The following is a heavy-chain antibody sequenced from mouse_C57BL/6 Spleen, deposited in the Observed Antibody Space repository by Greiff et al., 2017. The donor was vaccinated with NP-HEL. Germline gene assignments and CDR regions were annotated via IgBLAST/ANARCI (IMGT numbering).Heavy chain of an antibody. CDR1: GYTFTSYW. Sequence: VQLQQSGAELAKPGASVKLSCKASGYTFTSYWMHWVKQRPGQGLEWIGYINPSSGYTKYNQKFKDKATLTADKPSSTAYMQLSSLTYEDSAVYYCASGGSNSAMDYWGQGTSVTVSS. J-gene: IGHJ4*01. D-gene: IGHD2-5*01. V-gene: IGHV1-7*01. CDR2: INPSSGYT. CDR3: ASGGSNSAMDY.